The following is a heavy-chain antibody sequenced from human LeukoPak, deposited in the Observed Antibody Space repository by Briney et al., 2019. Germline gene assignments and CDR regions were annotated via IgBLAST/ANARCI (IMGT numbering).Heavy chain of an antibody. CDR2: ISKDGKNK. CDR1: GFTFTGYA. V-gene: IGHV3-30*04. Sequence: PGGSLRLSCETSGFTFTGYAMHWVRRAPGKGLEWVALISKDGKNKYYPDSVKGRFTSSRDNSKNTLYLQMDSLRAEDTALYYCARDYYYGMDVWGQGTTVIVSS. J-gene: IGHJ6*02. CDR3: ARDYYYGMDV.